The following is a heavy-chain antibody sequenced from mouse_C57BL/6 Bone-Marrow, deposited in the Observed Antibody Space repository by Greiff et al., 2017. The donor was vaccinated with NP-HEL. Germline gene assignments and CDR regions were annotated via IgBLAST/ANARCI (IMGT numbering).Heavy chain of an antibody. Sequence: EVNVVESGGDLVKPGGSLKLSCAASGFTFSSYGMSWVRQTPDKRLEWVATISSGGSYTYYPDSVKGRFTISRDNAKNTLYLQMSSLKSEDTAMYYCARPITAYFDVWGTGTTVTVSS. CDR1: GFTFSSYG. V-gene: IGHV5-6*01. CDR2: ISSGGSYT. D-gene: IGHD1-3*01. CDR3: ARPITAYFDV. J-gene: IGHJ1*03.